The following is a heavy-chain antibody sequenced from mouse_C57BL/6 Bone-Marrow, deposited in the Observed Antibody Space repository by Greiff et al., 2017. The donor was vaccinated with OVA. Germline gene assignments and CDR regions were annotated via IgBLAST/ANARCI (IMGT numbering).Heavy chain of an antibody. V-gene: IGHV1-19*01. D-gene: IGHD3-1*01. Sequence: EVQLQQSGPVLVKPGASVKMSCKASGYTFTDYYMNWVTQSHGKSLEWIGVINPYNGGTSYNQKFKGKATLTVDKSSSTAYMELNSLTSEDSAVYYCARAGPMDYWGQGTSVTVSS. CDR3: ARAGPMDY. J-gene: IGHJ4*01. CDR1: GYTFTDYY. CDR2: INPYNGGT.